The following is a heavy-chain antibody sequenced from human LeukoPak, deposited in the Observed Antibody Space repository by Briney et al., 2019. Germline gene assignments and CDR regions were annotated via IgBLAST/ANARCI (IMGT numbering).Heavy chain of an antibody. D-gene: IGHD3-10*01. CDR2: IIPILGIA. CDR3: ARDRAYYYGSGSYFLGDYYYYGMDV. Sequence: SVKVSCKASGGTFSSYAISWVRQAPGQGLEWMGRIIPILGIANYAQKFQGRVTITADKSTSTAYMELSSLRSEDTAVYYRARDRAYYYGSGSYFLGDYYYYGMDVWGQGTTVTVSS. J-gene: IGHJ6*02. CDR1: GGTFSSYA. V-gene: IGHV1-69*04.